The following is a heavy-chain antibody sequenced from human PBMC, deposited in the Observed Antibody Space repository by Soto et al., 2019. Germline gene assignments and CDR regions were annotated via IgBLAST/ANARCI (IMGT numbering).Heavy chain of an antibody. CDR3: ARANSGSYLIDY. J-gene: IGHJ4*02. D-gene: IGHD1-26*01. Sequence: LSLTCTVSGGSISSYYWSWIRQPPGKGLEWIGYIYYSGSTNYNPSLKSRVTISVDTSKNQFSLKLSSVTAADTAVYYCARANSGSYLIDYWGQGTLVTVSS. CDR2: IYYSGST. V-gene: IGHV4-59*01. CDR1: GGSISSYY.